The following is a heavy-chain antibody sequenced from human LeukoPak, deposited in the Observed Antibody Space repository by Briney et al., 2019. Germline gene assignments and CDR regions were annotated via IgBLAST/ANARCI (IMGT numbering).Heavy chain of an antibody. CDR2: ISYDGSNK. CDR3: AKEKGYSYGYWYFDY. CDR1: GFTFSTYD. V-gene: IGHV3-30*18. Sequence: GGSLRLSCAASGFTFSTYDMHWVRQAPGKGLEWVAVISYDGSNKYYADSVKGRFTISRDNSKNTLYLQMNSLRAEDTAVYYCAKEKGYSYGYWYFDYWGQGTLVTVSS. D-gene: IGHD5-18*01. J-gene: IGHJ4*02.